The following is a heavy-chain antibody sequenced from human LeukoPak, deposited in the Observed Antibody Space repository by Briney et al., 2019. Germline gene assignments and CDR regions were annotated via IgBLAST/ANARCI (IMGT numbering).Heavy chain of an antibody. J-gene: IGHJ3*02. V-gene: IGHV4-30-4*01. CDR2: IYYSGGT. Sequence: PSETLSLTCTVSGGSISSGDHYWSWIRQPPGKGLEWIAYIYYSGGTYYNPSLKSRVTISVDTSKNQFSLKLSSVIAADTAVYYCARAVIGVRGVILSLYDAFDIWGQGTLVTVSS. D-gene: IGHD3-10*01. CDR3: ARAVIGVRGVILSLYDAFDI. CDR1: GGSISSGDHY.